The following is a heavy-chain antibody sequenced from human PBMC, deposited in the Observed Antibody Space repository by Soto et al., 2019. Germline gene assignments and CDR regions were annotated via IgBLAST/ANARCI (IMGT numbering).Heavy chain of an antibody. CDR3: ARGYCSGGSCYSGYFDY. J-gene: IGHJ4*02. V-gene: IGHV4-31*03. CDR2: IYYSGST. CDR1: VVSISSGGYY. D-gene: IGHD2-15*01. Sequence: SETLSLTCTFSVVSISSGGYYCSWIRQHPGKGLEWIGYIYYSGSTYYNPSLKSRVTISVDTSKNQFSLKLSSVTAADTAVYYCARGYCSGGSCYSGYFDYWGQATLVSVSS.